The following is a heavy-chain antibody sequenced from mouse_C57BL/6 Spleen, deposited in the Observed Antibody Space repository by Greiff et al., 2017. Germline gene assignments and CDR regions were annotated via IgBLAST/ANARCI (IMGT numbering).Heavy chain of an antibody. CDR2: INPNNGGT. V-gene: IGHV1-26*01. CDR3: ARWERDFDY. D-gene: IGHD4-1*01. Sequence: VQLQQSGPELVKPGASVKISCKASGYTFTDYYMNWVKQSHGKSLEWIGDINPNNGGTSYNQKFKGKATLTVDKSSSTAYMELRSLTSEDSAVYYCARWERDFDYWGQGTTLTVSS. CDR1: GYTFTDYY. J-gene: IGHJ2*01.